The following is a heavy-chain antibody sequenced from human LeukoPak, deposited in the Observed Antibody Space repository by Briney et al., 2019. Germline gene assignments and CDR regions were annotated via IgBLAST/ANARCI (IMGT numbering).Heavy chain of an antibody. CDR2: IKSKTEGGTT. CDR1: GFTFSNAW. CDR3: TTVRVGGITLFY. Sequence: GGSLRLSCAASGFTFSNAWISWVRQARGKGLEWGGRIKSKTEGGTTDYAAPGKGRFPISRDDSKTTLYLQMNSLKTEDTAVYYCTTVRVGGITLFYWGQGTLVTVSS. J-gene: IGHJ4*02. V-gene: IGHV3-15*01. D-gene: IGHD3-22*01.